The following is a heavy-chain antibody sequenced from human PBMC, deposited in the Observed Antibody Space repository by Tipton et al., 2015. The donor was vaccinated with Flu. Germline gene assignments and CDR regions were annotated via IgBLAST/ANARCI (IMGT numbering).Heavy chain of an antibody. CDR3: ARGVERSTMRNPYFYGMDV. Sequence: QSGPEVKKPGASVKVSCKASGYYFIYFDINWVRQAPGQGLEWLGWMNPNTGKTGYAQKFQGRVTLARNASIRTAYMELSSLRSDDTAVYYCARGVERSTMRNPYFYGMDVWGQGTTVTVSS. J-gene: IGHJ6*02. D-gene: IGHD1/OR15-1a*01. CDR1: GYYFIYFD. CDR2: MNPNTGKT. V-gene: IGHV1-8*01.